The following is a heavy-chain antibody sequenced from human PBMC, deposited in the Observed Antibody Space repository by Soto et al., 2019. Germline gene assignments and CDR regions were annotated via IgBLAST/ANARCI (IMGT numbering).Heavy chain of an antibody. J-gene: IGHJ4*02. CDR1: GDSISSSSYY. CDR3: ERSGQLGGTDYLEY. Sequence: QLQLQESGPGLVKPSETLSLTCTVSGDSISSSSYYWGWIRQPPGKGREWIGSIYYNGNTYDNAPLKSRVSMSVDASKNHFPLNLNSVTAADTAVYYCERSGQLGGTDYLEYWGQGTLVTVSS. D-gene: IGHD1-26*01. CDR2: IYYNGNT. V-gene: IGHV4-39*02.